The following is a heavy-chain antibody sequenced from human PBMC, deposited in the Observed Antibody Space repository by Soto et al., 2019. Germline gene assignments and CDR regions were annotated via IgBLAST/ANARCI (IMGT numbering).Heavy chain of an antibody. CDR1: GGSINNYY. J-gene: IGHJ4*02. D-gene: IGHD1-26*01. V-gene: IGHV4-4*07. Sequence: QVQLQESGPGLVKPSETLSLTCTVSGGSINNYYWSWIRQPAGKGLKWIGRIYTSGSTNYNPSLKSRVTMSVDTSKNQFSLKLSSVTAADTAVYYCARVYSGSYYEFDYWGQGTLVTVSS. CDR3: ARVYSGSYYEFDY. CDR2: IYTSGST.